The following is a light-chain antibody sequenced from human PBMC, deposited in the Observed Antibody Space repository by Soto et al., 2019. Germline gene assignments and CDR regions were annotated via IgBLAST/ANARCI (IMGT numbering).Light chain of an antibody. CDR1: NSDVGGFDF. CDR2: EVT. Sequence: LTQPASVSGSPGQSITISCTGTNSDVGGFDFVSWYQHHPGKAPKLMIYEVTNRPSGVSDRFSGSKSGSTASLTISGLQAEDEADYYCSSYSTSSTLYVFGTGTKVTVL. J-gene: IGLJ1*01. CDR3: SSYSTSSTLYV. V-gene: IGLV2-14*01.